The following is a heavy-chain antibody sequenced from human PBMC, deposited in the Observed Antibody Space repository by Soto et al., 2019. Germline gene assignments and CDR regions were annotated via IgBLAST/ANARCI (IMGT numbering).Heavy chain of an antibody. J-gene: IGHJ4*02. Sequence: SETLSLTCTVSGGSISSYYWSWIRQPPGKGLEWIGYIYYSGSTNYNPSLKSRVTISVDTSKNQFSLKLSSVTAADTAVYYCARGCSSTSCLFDYWGQGTLVTVS. D-gene: IGHD2-2*01. CDR1: GGSISSYY. CDR3: ARGCSSTSCLFDY. CDR2: IYYSGST. V-gene: IGHV4-59*01.